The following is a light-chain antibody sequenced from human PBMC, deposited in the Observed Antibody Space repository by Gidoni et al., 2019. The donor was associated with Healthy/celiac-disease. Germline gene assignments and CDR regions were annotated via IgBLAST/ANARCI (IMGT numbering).Light chain of an antibody. CDR1: QCVSSY. CDR3: QQRSNWPLT. CDR2: DAS. Sequence: EIVLTQPPATLSLSPGERATLSCRASQCVSSYLAWYQQKPGQAPRLLIYDASNRATGIPARFSGSGSGTDFTLTISSLEPEDFAVYYCQQRSNWPLTFGGGTKVEIK. J-gene: IGKJ4*01. V-gene: IGKV3-11*01.